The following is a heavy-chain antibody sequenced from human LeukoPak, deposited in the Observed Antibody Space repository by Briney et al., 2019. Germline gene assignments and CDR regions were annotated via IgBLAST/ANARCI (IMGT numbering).Heavy chain of an antibody. J-gene: IGHJ6*03. Sequence: GASVKVSCKASGYTFTSYYMHWVRQAPGQGLEWMGIINPSGGSTSYAQKFQGRVTMTRDMSTSTVYMELSSLRSDDTAVYYCARDPRYSSGWSASGMDVWGKGTTVTISS. V-gene: IGHV1-46*01. CDR3: ARDPRYSSGWSASGMDV. CDR1: GYTFTSYY. CDR2: INPSGGST. D-gene: IGHD6-19*01.